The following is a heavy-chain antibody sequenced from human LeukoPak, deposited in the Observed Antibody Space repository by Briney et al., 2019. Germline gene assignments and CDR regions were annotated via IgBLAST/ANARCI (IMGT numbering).Heavy chain of an antibody. Sequence: PSETLSLTCAVYGGSLSHYYWSWIRQPPGKGLEWIGEINHSGSTNYNPSLKSRVTISVDMSKNQFSLELTSVTAADTAVYYCARGPASGSNFAWFDPGAREPWSPSPQ. J-gene: IGHJ5*02. CDR3: ARGPASGSNFAWFDP. CDR1: GGSLSHYY. V-gene: IGHV4-34*01. D-gene: IGHD3-10*01. CDR2: INHSGST.